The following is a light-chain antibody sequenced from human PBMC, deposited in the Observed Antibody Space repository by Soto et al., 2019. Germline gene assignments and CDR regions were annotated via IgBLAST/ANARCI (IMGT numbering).Light chain of an antibody. V-gene: IGKV3-11*01. CDR2: DAS. J-gene: IGKJ4*01. Sequence: EIVLKQSPATLSLSPGERATLSCRASQSVSSYLAWYQQKPGQAPRLLIYDASNRATGIPARFSGSGSGTDFTITISSLEPEDFAVYYCQQRSNWLTLGGGTKVEIK. CDR3: QQRSNWLT. CDR1: QSVSSY.